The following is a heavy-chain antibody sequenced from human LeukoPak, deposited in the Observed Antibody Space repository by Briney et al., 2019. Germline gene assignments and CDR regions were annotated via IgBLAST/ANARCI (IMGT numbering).Heavy chain of an antibody. V-gene: IGHV3-30*18. J-gene: IGHJ3*02. D-gene: IGHD3-10*02. CDR2: ISYDGSNK. CDR1: GFTFSSYG. CDR3: AKCRTMWVPPFDI. Sequence: GGSLRFSCAASGFTFSSYGMHWVRQAPGKGLEWVAVISYDGSNKYYADSVKGRFTISRDNSKNTLYLQMNSLRAEDTAVYYCAKCRTMWVPPFDIWGQGTMVTVSS.